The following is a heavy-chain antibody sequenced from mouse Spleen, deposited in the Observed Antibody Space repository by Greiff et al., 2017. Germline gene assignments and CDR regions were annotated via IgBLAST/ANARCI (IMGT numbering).Heavy chain of an antibody. CDR3: ARYYYDGSYEGDWYFDV. D-gene: IGHD1-1*01. Sequence: VQLQESGPGLVAPSQSLSITCTVSGFSLTSYAISWVRQPPGKGLEWLGVIWTGGGTNYNSALKSSLSISKDNSKSQVFLKMNSLQTDDTARYYWARYYYDGSYEGDWYFDVWGAGTTVTVSS. V-gene: IGHV2-9-1*01. CDR1: GFSLTSYA. CDR2: IWTGGGT. J-gene: IGHJ1*01.